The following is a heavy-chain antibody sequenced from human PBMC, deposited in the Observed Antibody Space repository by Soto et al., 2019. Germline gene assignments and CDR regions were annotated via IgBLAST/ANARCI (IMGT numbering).Heavy chain of an antibody. V-gene: IGHV4-31*03. Sequence: QVQLQESGPGLVKPSQTLSLTCTVSGGSISSGGYFWSWIRQHPGKGLEWIGFIYYSGSTYYNPSLKCRVTISVDTSKNQFSLKLSSVTAAGTAVYYCAREGAAPYYYYGMDVWGQGTTGTVSS. D-gene: IGHD6-6*01. J-gene: IGHJ6*02. CDR2: IYYSGST. CDR1: GGSISSGGYF. CDR3: AREGAAPYYYYGMDV.